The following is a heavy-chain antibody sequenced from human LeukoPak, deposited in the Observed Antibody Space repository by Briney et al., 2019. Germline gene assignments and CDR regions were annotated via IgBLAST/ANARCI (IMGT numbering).Heavy chain of an antibody. D-gene: IGHD7-27*01. V-gene: IGHV4-34*01. Sequence: SETLSLTCAVHGGTFRGYYWSWIRQPPGKGLDWIGEIHYTGATNYKPSLKSRVTISGDPSKNQVSLRVSSVTAADTAVYYCARGVLGPYYFDLWGRGTLVTVSS. CDR2: IHYTGAT. J-gene: IGHJ2*01. CDR1: GGTFRGYY. CDR3: ARGVLGPYYFDL.